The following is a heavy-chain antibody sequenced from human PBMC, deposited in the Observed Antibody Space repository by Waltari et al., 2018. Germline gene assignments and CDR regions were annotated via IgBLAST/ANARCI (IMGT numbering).Heavy chain of an antibody. CDR3: ARHPMTQYSSTPTLSDNWFDP. CDR2: IYYSGST. J-gene: IGHJ5*02. D-gene: IGHD6-13*01. CDR1: GGSISSHY. V-gene: IGHV4-59*11. Sequence: QVQLQASGPGLVKPSETLSLTCPASGGSISSHYWSWIRQPPGKGLGWIGYIYYSGSTNDNPSLKRRVTISVDTSKNQFSLKLSSVTAADTAVYYCARHPMTQYSSTPTLSDNWFDPWGQGTLVTVSS.